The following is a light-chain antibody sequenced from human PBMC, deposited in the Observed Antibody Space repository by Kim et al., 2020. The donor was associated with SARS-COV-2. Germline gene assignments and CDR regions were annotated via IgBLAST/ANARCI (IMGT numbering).Light chain of an antibody. CDR1: NSDVGGYTY. J-gene: IGLJ2*01. CDR3: SSYTTTTVF. Sequence: QSALTKPASVSGSPGQSITISCTGTNSDVGGYTYVSWYQQHPGKAPKLMIYDVSNRPSGVSDRFSGSKSGNTASLTISGLQADDEADYYCSSYTTTTVFFGGGTKLTVL. V-gene: IGLV2-14*03. CDR2: DVS.